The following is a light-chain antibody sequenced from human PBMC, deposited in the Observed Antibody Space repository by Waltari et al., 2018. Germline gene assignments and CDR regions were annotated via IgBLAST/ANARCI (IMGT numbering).Light chain of an antibody. CDR3: QQYGSSLYT. Sequence: EIVLTQSPGTLSFSQGDSATLSCRARQSVSSSDLAWYQQKPGQAPRLLIYGASSRATGSPDRFSGRGSGTDFTLTISRLEPEDFAVYYCQQYGSSLYTFGQGTKLEIK. CDR1: QSVSSSD. V-gene: IGKV3-20*01. J-gene: IGKJ2*01. CDR2: GAS.